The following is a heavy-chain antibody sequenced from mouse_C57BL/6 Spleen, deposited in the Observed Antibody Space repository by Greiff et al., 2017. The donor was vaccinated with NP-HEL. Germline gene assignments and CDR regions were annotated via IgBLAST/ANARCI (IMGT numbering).Heavy chain of an antibody. CDR3: ARTYYGNYASDY. D-gene: IGHD2-10*01. CDR2: INPNNGGT. J-gene: IGHJ2*01. CDR1: GYTFTDYY. Sequence: VQLQQSGPELVKPGASVKISCKASGYTFTDYYMNWVKQSHGKSLEWIGDINPNNGGTSYNQKFKGKATLTVDKSSSTAYMELRSLTSEDSAVYYCARTYYGNYASDYWGQGTTLTVSS. V-gene: IGHV1-26*01.